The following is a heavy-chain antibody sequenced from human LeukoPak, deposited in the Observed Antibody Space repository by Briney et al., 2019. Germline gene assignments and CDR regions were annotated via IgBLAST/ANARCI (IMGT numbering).Heavy chain of an antibody. CDR2: IYYSGST. Sequence: SETLSLTCTVSGGSISSSSYYWGWIRQPPGKGLEWIGSIYYSGSTYYNPSLKSRVTISVDTSKNQFSLKLSSVTAADTAVYYCARRRGYSGYDQYYFDYWGQGTPVTVSS. D-gene: IGHD5-12*01. J-gene: IGHJ4*02. CDR3: ARRRGYSGYDQYYFDY. CDR1: GGSISSSSYY. V-gene: IGHV4-39*01.